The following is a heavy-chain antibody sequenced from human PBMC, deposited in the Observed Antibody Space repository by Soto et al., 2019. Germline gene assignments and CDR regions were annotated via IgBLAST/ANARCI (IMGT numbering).Heavy chain of an antibody. J-gene: IGHJ6*02. V-gene: IGHV1-18*04. CDR3: ARARYCASPSCYKHYYYGMDT. CDR2: ISTYNSRT. Sequence: ASVKVSCKASGYTFTSHGISRVRQAPGQGLEWLGWISTYNSRTHYAQKVQGRVTMTTDTSTSTAYLDLRSLTFDDTAVYYCARARYCASPSCYKHYYYGMDTWGQGTTVTVSS. D-gene: IGHD2-2*02. CDR1: GYTFTSHG.